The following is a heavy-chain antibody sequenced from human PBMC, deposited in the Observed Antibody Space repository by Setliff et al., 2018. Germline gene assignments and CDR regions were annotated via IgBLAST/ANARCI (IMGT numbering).Heavy chain of an antibody. V-gene: IGHV3-23*01. CDR2: FTHSGVT. CDR3: ARGGDYCGGECYIPPPDSY. J-gene: IGHJ4*02. CDR1: VSVFSRFD. D-gene: IGHD2-21*01. Sequence: GGSLRLSCAASVSVFSRFDMSWVRQAPGKGLEWVSVFTHSGVTYYTPSAKGRFTMSRDNAKNTLYLQMNSLRAEDTAVYYCARGGDYCGGECYIPPPDSYWGQGTLVTVSS.